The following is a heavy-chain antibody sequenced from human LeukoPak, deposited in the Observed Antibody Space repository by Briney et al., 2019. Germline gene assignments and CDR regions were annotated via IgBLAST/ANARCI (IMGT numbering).Heavy chain of an antibody. D-gene: IGHD2-8*01. CDR3: ASGQGVQMGFDY. Sequence: PGGSLRLSCAASGFTFSSYAMHWVRQAPGKGLEWVAVISYDGSNKYYADSVRGRFTISRDNSENTLYLQMNSLRAEDTAVYYCASGQGVQMGFDYWGQGTLVTVSS. CDR1: GFTFSSYA. CDR2: ISYDGSNK. J-gene: IGHJ4*02. V-gene: IGHV3-30-3*01.